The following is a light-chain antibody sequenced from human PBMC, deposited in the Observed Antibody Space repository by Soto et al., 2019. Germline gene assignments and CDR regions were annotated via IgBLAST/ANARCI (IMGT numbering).Light chain of an antibody. V-gene: IGKV3-20*01. CDR2: GAS. J-gene: IGKJ1*01. Sequence: EIVLTQSPGTLSLSPGERATLSFRASQSVSSSYLAWYLQKPGQAPRLLIYGASSRATGIPVRFSGSGSGTDFTLTISSLAPEDFAVDYCQQYGSPGTFGQGTKVDIK. CDR3: QQYGSPGT. CDR1: QSVSSSY.